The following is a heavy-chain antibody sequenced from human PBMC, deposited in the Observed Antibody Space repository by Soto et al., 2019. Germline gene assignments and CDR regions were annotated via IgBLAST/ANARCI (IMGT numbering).Heavy chain of an antibody. J-gene: IGHJ5*02. D-gene: IGHD2-8*01. CDR2: IYYSGST. V-gene: IGHV4-30-4*01. CDR3: ARGNCTNGVCYLGSFGWFDP. Sequence: PSETLSLTCTVSGGSISSGDYYWSWIRQPPGKGLEWIGYIYYSGSTYYNPSLKSRVTISVDTSKNQFSLKLSSVTAADTAVYYCARGNCTNGVCYLGSFGWFDPWGQGTLVTVSS. CDR1: GGSISSGDYY.